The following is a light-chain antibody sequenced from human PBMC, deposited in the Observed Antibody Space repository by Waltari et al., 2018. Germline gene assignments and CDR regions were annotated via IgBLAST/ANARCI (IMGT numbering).Light chain of an antibody. CDR2: DAS. V-gene: IGKV3-11*01. Sequence: EIVLTQSPAPLSLPPGERATLSCRASQSVSSYLAWYQQKPGQAPRLLIYDASNRATGIPARFSGSGSGTDFTLTISSLEPEDFAVYYCQQRSNWPPWTFGQGTKVEIK. J-gene: IGKJ1*01. CDR3: QQRSNWPPWT. CDR1: QSVSSY.